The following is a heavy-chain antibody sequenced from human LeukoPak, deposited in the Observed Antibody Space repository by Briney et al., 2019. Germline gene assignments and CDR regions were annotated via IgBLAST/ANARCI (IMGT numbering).Heavy chain of an antibody. V-gene: IGHV4-61*02. D-gene: IGHD1-1*01. CDR3: ARWRTVQLERQYYFDY. CDR1: GGSISSGSYY. CDR2: IYTSGST. J-gene: IGHJ4*02. Sequence: PSQTLSLTCTVSGGSISSGSYYWSWIRQPAGKGLEWIGRIYTSGSTNYNPSLKSRVTISVDTSKNQFSLKLSSVTAADTAVYYCARWRTVQLERQYYFDYWGQGTLVTVSS.